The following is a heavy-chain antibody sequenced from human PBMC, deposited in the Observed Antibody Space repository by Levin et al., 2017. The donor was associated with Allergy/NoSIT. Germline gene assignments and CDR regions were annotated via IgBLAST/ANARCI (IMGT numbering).Heavy chain of an antibody. CDR2: ISSSGSTI. J-gene: IGHJ4*02. CDR1: GFTFSDYY. Sequence: GESLKISCAASGFTFSDYYMSWIRQAPGKGLEWVSYISSSGSTIYYADSVKGRFTISRDNAKNSLYLQMNSLRAEDTAVYYCARDLGYCSGGSCYEAAFDYWGQGTLVTVSS. CDR3: ARDLGYCSGGSCYEAAFDY. V-gene: IGHV3-11*01. D-gene: IGHD2-15*01.